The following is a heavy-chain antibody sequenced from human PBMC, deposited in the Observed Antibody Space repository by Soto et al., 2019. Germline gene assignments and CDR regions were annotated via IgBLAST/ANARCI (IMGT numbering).Heavy chain of an antibody. CDR1: GFTFSDHY. D-gene: IGHD3-16*01. V-gene: IGHV3-72*01. CDR2: TRNKANSYTT. CDR3: ARARGYYYYYGMDV. Sequence: GGSLRLSCAASGFTFSDHYMDWVRQAPGKGLEWVGRTRNKANSYTTEYAASVKGRFTISRDDSKNSLYLQMNSLKTEDTAVYYCARARGYYYYYGMDVWGQGTTVTVSS. J-gene: IGHJ6*02.